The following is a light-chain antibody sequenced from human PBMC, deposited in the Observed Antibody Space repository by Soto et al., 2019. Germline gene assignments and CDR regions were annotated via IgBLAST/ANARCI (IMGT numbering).Light chain of an antibody. CDR3: TSYAGGNIV. J-gene: IGLJ1*01. V-gene: IGLV2-8*01. Sequence: QPVLTQPPSASGSPGQSVTISCTGTSSDVGGYNYVSWYQQNPGKVPKLMIYEVNKRPSGVPDRFSGSKSGNTASLTVSGIQAEDDADYYCTSYAGGNIVFGTGTKVTVL. CDR1: SSDVGGYNY. CDR2: EVN.